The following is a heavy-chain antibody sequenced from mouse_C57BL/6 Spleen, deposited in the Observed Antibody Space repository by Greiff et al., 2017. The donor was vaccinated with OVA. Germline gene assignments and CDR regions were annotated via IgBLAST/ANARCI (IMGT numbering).Heavy chain of an antibody. Sequence: ESGPGLVKPSQSLSLTCSVTGYSITSGYYWNWIRQFPGNKLEWMGYISYDGSNNYNPSLKNRISITRDTSKNQFFLKLNSVTTEDTATYYCARDLTIVTSYYYAMDYWGQGTSVTVSS. CDR1: GYSITSGYY. V-gene: IGHV3-6*01. CDR3: ARDLTIVTSYYYAMDY. D-gene: IGHD2-5*01. CDR2: ISYDGSN. J-gene: IGHJ4*01.